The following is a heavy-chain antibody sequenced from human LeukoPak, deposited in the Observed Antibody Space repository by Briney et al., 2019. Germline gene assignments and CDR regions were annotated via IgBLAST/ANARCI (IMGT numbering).Heavy chain of an antibody. CDR1: GFTFSNAW. CDR3: AKSVWWFGELSGAFDI. V-gene: IGHV3-15*01. CDR2: IKSKTDGGTT. D-gene: IGHD3-10*01. J-gene: IGHJ3*02. Sequence: GGSLRLSCAASGFTFSNAWMSWVRQAPGKGLEWVGRIKSKTDGGTTDYAAPVKGRFTISRDDSKNTLYLQMNSLKTEDTAVYYCAKSVWWFGELSGAFDIWGQGTMVTVSS.